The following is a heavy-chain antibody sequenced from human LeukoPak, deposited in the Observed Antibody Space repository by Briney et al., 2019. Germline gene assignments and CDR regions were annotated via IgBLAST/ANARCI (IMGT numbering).Heavy chain of an antibody. D-gene: IGHD6-13*01. CDR2: IYSGGST. CDR1: GFTVSSNY. V-gene: IGHV3-53*01. CDR3: AREGSSSWTEDY. Sequence: GGSLRLSCAASGFTVSSNYMSWVRQAPGKGLEWVSVIYSGGSTYYADSVKGRFTTSRDNSKNTLYLQMNSLRAEDTAVYYCAREGSSSWTEDYWGQGTLVTVSS. J-gene: IGHJ4*02.